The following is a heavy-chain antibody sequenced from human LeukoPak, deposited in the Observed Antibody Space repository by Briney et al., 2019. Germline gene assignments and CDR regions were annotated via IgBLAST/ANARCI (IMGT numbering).Heavy chain of an antibody. CDR2: FSGAGTDT. J-gene: IGHJ4*02. D-gene: IGHD3-22*01. Sequence: PGGSLRLSCTGAGFNFSTHLMTWVRQVPGKGPEWISSFSGAGTDTYYADSVKGRFIVSRDDSKSTIYLLLNGLRVEDTATYFCARDQWFDGFDLWGQGTLATVSS. V-gene: IGHV3-23*01. CDR3: ARDQWFDGFDL. CDR1: GFNFSTHL.